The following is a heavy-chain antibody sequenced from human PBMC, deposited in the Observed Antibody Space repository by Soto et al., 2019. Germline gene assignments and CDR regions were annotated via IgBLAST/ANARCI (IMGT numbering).Heavy chain of an antibody. CDR2: INHSGST. D-gene: IGHD4-17*01. CDR1: GGSCSGYY. Sequence: SETLSLTCAVYGGSCSGYYWSWIRQPPGKGLEWIGEINHSGSTNYNPSLKSRVTISVDTSKNQFSLKLSSVTAADTAVYYCAITTVTTMSPGYWGQGTLVTVSS. V-gene: IGHV4-34*01. CDR3: AITTVTTMSPGY. J-gene: IGHJ4*02.